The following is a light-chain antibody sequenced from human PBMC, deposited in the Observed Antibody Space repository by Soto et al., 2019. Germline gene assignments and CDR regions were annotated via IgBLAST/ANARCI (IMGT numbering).Light chain of an antibody. V-gene: IGKV3-20*01. CDR3: HQYGNSPLYA. CDR1: QSVSSSY. CDR2: GAS. Sequence: EVVLTQSPGTLSLSPGERATLSCRTSQSVSSSYLAWYQQKPGQAPRLLIYGASSRATGIPDRFSGSGSGTDFTLTINRVEPEDFAVYYCHQYGNSPLYAFGQGTKLEIK. J-gene: IGKJ2*01.